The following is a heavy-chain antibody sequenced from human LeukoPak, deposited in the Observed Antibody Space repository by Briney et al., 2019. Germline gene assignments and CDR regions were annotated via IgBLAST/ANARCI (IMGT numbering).Heavy chain of an antibody. Sequence: SGTLSLTCAVSGGSISSSNWWSWVRQPPGKGLEWIGEIYHSGSTNYNPSLKSRVTISVDKSKCQFSLKLSSVTAANTAVYYCARVVVPPYYYYYGMDVCGKGTTVTVSS. CDR3: ARVVVPPYYYYYGMDV. J-gene: IGHJ6*04. CDR1: GGSISSSNW. V-gene: IGHV4-4*02. CDR2: IYHSGST. D-gene: IGHD2-2*01.